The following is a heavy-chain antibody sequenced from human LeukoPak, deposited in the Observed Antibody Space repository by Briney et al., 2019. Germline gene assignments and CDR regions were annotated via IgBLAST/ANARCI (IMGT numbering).Heavy chain of an antibody. CDR1: GFTFSSYS. CDR2: ISSSSSYI. V-gene: IGHV3-21*01. J-gene: IGHJ4*02. D-gene: IGHD5-18*01. CDR3: ARGLKVTGYFDY. Sequence: RGSLRLSCAASGFTFSSYSMNWVRQAPGKGLEWVSSISSSSSYIYYADSVKGRFTISRDNAKNSLYLQMNSLRAEDTAVYYCARGLKVTGYFDYWGQGTLVTVSS.